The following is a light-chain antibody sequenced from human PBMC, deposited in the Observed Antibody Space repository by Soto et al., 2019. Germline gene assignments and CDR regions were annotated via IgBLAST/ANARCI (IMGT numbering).Light chain of an antibody. CDR3: SSYTTSNTRQIV. Sequence: DLTSPASVSGVALESSSLSYTATSSDVGGYNYVSWYQQHPGKAPKFMIYDVSNRPSGVSNRFSGSKSGNTASLTISGLQAEDEADYYCSSYTTSNTRQIVFGTGTKVTVL. V-gene: IGLV2-14*01. CDR1: SSDVGGYNY. CDR2: DVS. J-gene: IGLJ1*01.